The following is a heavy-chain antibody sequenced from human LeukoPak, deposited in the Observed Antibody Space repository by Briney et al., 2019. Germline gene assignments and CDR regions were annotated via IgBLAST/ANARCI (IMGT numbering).Heavy chain of an antibody. CDR1: GLTFSSYA. D-gene: IGHD6-13*01. V-gene: IGHV3-23*01. Sequence: PGGSLRLSCAASGLTFSSYAMTWVRQAPGKGLEWASAISGSGGNTYYADSVKGRFTISRDNSKNTLYLQMNSLRAEDTAIYYCANTVYSSSWYFYFQHWGQGTLVTVSS. CDR3: ANTVYSSSWYFYFQH. CDR2: ISGSGGNT. J-gene: IGHJ1*01.